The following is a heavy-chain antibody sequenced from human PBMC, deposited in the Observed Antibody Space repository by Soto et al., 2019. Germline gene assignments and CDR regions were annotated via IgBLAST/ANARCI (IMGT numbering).Heavy chain of an antibody. CDR3: AKDPMVIVVVAATPLRGFDY. J-gene: IGHJ4*02. V-gene: IGHV3-23*01. CDR1: GFTFSSYA. CDR2: ISGSGGST. Sequence: EVQLLESGGGLVQPGGSLRLSCAASGFTFSSYAMSWVRQAPGKGLEWVSAISGSGGSTYYADSGKGRFTISRDNSKNTLYLQMNSLGAEDTAVYYCAKDPMVIVVVAATPLRGFDYWGQGTLVTVSS. D-gene: IGHD2-15*01.